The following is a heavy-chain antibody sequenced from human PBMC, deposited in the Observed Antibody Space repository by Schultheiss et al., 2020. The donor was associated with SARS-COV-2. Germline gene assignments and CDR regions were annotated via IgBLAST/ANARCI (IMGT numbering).Heavy chain of an antibody. V-gene: IGHV4-34*01. CDR3: AKGPWGLSSSIYYYGMDV. CDR2: INHSGST. J-gene: IGHJ6*02. Sequence: SETLSLTCAVYGGSFSGYYWSWIRQPPGKGLEWIGEINHSGSTNYNPSLKSRVTMSVDTSKNQFSLKLSSVTAADTAVYYCAKGPWGLSSSIYYYGMDVWGQGTTVTVSS. CDR1: GGSFSGYY. D-gene: IGHD6-6*01.